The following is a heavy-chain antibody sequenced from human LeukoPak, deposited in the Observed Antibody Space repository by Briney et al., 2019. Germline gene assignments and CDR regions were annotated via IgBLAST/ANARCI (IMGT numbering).Heavy chain of an antibody. CDR2: IYYSGST. V-gene: IGHV4-39*07. Sequence: PSETLSLTCTVSGGSISSSSYYWGWIRQPPGKGLEWIGSIYYSGSTYYNPSLKSRVTISVDTSKNQFSLKLSSVTAADTAVYYCARDWGEWRWLQWDGFDIWGQGTMVTVSS. J-gene: IGHJ3*02. CDR1: GGSISSSSYY. CDR3: ARDWGEWRWLQWDGFDI. D-gene: IGHD5-24*01.